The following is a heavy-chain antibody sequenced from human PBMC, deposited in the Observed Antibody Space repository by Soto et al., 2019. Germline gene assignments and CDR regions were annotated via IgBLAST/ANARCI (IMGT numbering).Heavy chain of an antibody. J-gene: IGHJ4*02. V-gene: IGHV4-59*08. D-gene: IGHD5-12*01. CDR1: GGSISSYY. CDR2: IYYSGST. Sequence: QVQLQESGPGLVKPSETLSLTCTVSGGSISSYYWSWIRQPPGKGLEWVGYIYYSGSTTYNPSLTSRLTIPVDPSKNQFSLKLRSVTAADTAVYYCARLGRWLQALDSWGQGTLVTVSS. CDR3: ARLGRWLQALDS.